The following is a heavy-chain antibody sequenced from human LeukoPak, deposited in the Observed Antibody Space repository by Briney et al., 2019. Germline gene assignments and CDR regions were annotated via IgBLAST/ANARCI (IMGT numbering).Heavy chain of an antibody. V-gene: IGHV1-18*01. CDR3: ARPYCSSTSCYWEHYYYYGMDV. Sequence: GASVKVSCKASGYTFTSYGISWVRQAPGQGLEWMGWISAYNGNTNYAQKFQGRVTMTRNTSISTAYMELSSLRSEDTAVYYCARPYCSSTSCYWEHYYYYGMDVWGQGTTVTVSS. CDR1: GYTFTSYG. J-gene: IGHJ6*02. D-gene: IGHD2-2*01. CDR2: ISAYNGNT.